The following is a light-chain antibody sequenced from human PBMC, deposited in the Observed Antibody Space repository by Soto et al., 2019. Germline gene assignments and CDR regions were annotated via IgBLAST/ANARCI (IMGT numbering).Light chain of an antibody. CDR2: EVT. CDR1: SSDVGAYHY. Sequence: QSALTQPASVSGSPGQSITISCTGTSSDVGAYHYVSWYQQHPGKAPKVMIYEVTNRPSGVSNRFSASKSGNTASLTISGLQAEDEADYYCSSFTSSSPPVIFGGGTKVTVL. J-gene: IGLJ2*01. CDR3: SSFTSSSPPVI. V-gene: IGLV2-14*01.